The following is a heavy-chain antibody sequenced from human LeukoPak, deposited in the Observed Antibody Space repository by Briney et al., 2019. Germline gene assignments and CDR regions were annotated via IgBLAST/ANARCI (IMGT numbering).Heavy chain of an antibody. D-gene: IGHD3-3*01. J-gene: IGHJ5*02. CDR1: GGSIDSTNW. Sequence: PSETLSLTCDVSGGSIDSTNWWNWVRQPPGKGLEWIGEIHHDGRINYNPSLKSRVTLSVDKSKNQFSLKLSSVTAADTAVYYCARHPIHYDFWSGYPDNWFDPWGQGTLVTVSS. V-gene: IGHV4/OR15-8*01. CDR3: ARHPIHYDFWSGYPDNWFDP. CDR2: IHHDGRI.